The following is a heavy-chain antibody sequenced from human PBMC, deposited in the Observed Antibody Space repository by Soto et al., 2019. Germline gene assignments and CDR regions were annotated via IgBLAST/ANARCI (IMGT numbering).Heavy chain of an antibody. CDR3: ARALIQLWPHYYYGMDV. D-gene: IGHD5-18*01. V-gene: IGHV4-30-4*01. J-gene: IGHJ6*02. CDR1: GGSISSGDYY. Sequence: SETLSLTCTVSGGSISSGDYYWSWIRQPPGKGLEWIGYIYYSGTTYYNPSLKSRVTISVDTSKNQFSLKLSSVTAADTAVYYCARALIQLWPHYYYGMDVWGQGTAVTVSS. CDR2: IYYSGTT.